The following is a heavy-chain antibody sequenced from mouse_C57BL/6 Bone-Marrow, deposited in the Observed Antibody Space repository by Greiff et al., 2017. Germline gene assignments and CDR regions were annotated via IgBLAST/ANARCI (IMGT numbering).Heavy chain of an antibody. V-gene: IGHV1-19*01. CDR2: INPYNGGT. CDR3: ARVSNYGIYAWFAY. J-gene: IGHJ3*01. D-gene: IGHD2-1*01. CDR1: GYTFTDYY. Sequence: VQLQQSGPVLVKPGASVKMSCKASGYTFTDYYMNWVKQSHGKSLEWIGVINPYNGGTSYNQKFKGKATLTVDKSSSTAYMELDSLTSEGSAVYYCARVSNYGIYAWFAYWGQGTLVTVSA.